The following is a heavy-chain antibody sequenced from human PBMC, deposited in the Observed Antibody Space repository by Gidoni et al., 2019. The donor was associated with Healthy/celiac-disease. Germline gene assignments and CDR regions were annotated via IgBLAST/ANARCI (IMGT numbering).Heavy chain of an antibody. Sequence: QVQLVESGGGVVQPGRSLRLSCAAAGFTFRSYAMHWVRQAPGKGLEWGAVLSYAGSNKYYADSVKGRFTISRDNSKNTLYLQMNSLRAEDTAVYYCASGESGSYYNGYFQHWGQGTLVTVSS. D-gene: IGHD1-26*01. CDR1: GFTFRSYA. CDR3: ASGESGSYYNGYFQH. V-gene: IGHV3-30*01. J-gene: IGHJ1*01. CDR2: LSYAGSNK.